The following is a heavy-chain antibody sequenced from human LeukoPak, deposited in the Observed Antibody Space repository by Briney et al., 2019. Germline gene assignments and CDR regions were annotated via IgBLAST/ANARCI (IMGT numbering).Heavy chain of an antibody. J-gene: IGHJ3*02. D-gene: IGHD6-13*01. V-gene: IGHV4-34*01. Sequence: SSETLSLTCGVHGGSFSDYSWSWLRQAPGTGLEWIGDINHSGSASYNPSLKNRLTMSVDTSKNQFSLKLSSVTAADTAVYYCARDGAAAGILPFLAAFDIWGQGTMVTVSS. CDR1: GGSFSDYS. CDR2: INHSGSA. CDR3: ARDGAAAGILPFLAAFDI.